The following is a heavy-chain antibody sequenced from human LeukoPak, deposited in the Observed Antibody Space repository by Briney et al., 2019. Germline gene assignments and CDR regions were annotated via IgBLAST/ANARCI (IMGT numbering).Heavy chain of an antibody. J-gene: IGHJ4*02. CDR1: GFTFSSYS. Sequence: GGSLRLSCTASGFTFSSYSLNWVRQAPGKGLEWVSAISGSGGSTYYADSVKGRFTISRDNSKNTLYLQMNSLYYCAKDRLSIAAAGTPFDYWGQGTLVTVSS. V-gene: IGHV3-23*01. CDR2: ISGSGGST. D-gene: IGHD6-13*01. CDR3: AAAGTPFDY.